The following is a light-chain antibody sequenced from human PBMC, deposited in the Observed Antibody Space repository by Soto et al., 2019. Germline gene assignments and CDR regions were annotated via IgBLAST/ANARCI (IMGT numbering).Light chain of an antibody. CDR2: AAS. V-gene: IGKV1-39*01. J-gene: IGKJ1*01. CDR1: QSISSY. Sequence: DIQMTQSPSSLSASVGDRVTITCRASQSISSYLNWYQQKPGKAPQLLIYAASSLQGGVPSRFSGSGSGTDFTLTINSLQPEDFATYSCQQSYSSPGTFGQGTKVEIK. CDR3: QQSYSSPGT.